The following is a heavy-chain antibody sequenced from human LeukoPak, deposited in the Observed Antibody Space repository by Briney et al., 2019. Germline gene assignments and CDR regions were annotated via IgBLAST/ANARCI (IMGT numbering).Heavy chain of an antibody. D-gene: IGHD1-26*01. J-gene: IGHJ4*02. V-gene: IGHV4-59*01. CDR1: GGSISSYY. CDR2: IYYSGST. Sequence: SETLSLTCTVSGGSISSYYWSWIRQPPGKGLEWIGYIYYSGSTNYNPSLKSRVAISVDTSKNQFSLKLSSVTAADTAVYYCAREPNSGSYDYWGQGTLVTVSS. CDR3: AREPNSGSYDY.